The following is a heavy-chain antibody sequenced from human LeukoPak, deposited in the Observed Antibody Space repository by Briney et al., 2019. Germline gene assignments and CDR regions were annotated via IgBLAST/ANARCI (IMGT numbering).Heavy chain of an antibody. Sequence: GGSLRLSCAASGFTFSSYAMHWVRQAPGKGLEWVSAISGSGGSTYYADSVKGRFTISRDNSKNTLYLQMNSLRAEDTAVYYCAKDYKIFGVVISPFDYWGQGTLVTVSS. V-gene: IGHV3-23*01. D-gene: IGHD3-3*01. CDR2: ISGSGGST. CDR3: AKDYKIFGVVISPFDY. CDR1: GFTFSSYA. J-gene: IGHJ4*02.